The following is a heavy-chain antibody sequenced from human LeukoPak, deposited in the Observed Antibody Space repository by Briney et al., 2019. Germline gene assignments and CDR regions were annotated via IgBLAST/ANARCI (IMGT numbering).Heavy chain of an antibody. CDR3: ARDYYDSSGYNYYYYYYMDV. CDR1: GFTLSTYA. Sequence: GGSLRLSCEASGFTLSTYAMIWVRQAPGKALEWVSAIRSSGDSTYYADSVKGRFTISRDNSKNTLYLQMNSPRAEDTAVYYCARDYYDSSGYNYYYYYYMDVWGKGTTVTVSS. J-gene: IGHJ6*03. CDR2: IRSSGDST. V-gene: IGHV3-23*01. D-gene: IGHD3-22*01.